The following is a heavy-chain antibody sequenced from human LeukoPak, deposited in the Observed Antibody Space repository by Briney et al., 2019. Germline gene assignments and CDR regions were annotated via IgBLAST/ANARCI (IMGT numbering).Heavy chain of an antibody. V-gene: IGHV4-59*12. CDR3: AREAGY. CDR1: GGSISSYY. Sequence: SETLSLTCTVSGGSISSYYWSWIRQPPGKGLEWIGYIYYSGSTYYNPSLKSRVTISVNTSKNQFSLKLSSVTAADTAVYYCAREAGYWGQGTLVTVSS. CDR2: IYYSGST. J-gene: IGHJ4*02.